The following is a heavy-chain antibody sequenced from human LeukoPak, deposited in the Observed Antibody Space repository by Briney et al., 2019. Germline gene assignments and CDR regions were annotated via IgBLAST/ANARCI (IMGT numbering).Heavy chain of an antibody. Sequence: SETLSLTCAVYGGSFSGYYWSWIRQPPGKGLEWIGEINHSGSTNYNPSLKGRVTISVDTSKNQFSLKLSSVTAADTSVYYCARGIVLVPAAKEYFDLWGRGTLVTVSS. J-gene: IGHJ2*01. CDR1: GGSFSGYY. D-gene: IGHD2-2*01. CDR2: INHSGST. V-gene: IGHV4-34*01. CDR3: ARGIVLVPAAKEYFDL.